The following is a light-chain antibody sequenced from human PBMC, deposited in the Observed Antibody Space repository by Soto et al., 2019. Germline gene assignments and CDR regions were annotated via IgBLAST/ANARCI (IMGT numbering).Light chain of an antibody. CDR1: SSNIGAGYD. Sequence: QSVLTQPPSVSGAPGQRVTISCTGSSSNIGAGYDVHWYQQFPGTAPKLLIYGDINRPSGVPDRFSGSRSGSSASLAITGLLPEDEADYYCQSHDSNLNGYVFGGGTKVTVL. V-gene: IGLV1-40*01. CDR3: QSHDSNLNGYV. J-gene: IGLJ3*02. CDR2: GDI.